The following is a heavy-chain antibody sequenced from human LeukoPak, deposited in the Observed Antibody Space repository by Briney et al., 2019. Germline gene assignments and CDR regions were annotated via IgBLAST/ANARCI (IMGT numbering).Heavy chain of an antibody. Sequence: GGSLRLSCAASGFTFRSYWMYWVRQAPGKGLVVVSRIDSGGSSTIYADSVKGRFTISRDNAKNMLYLQMNSLRVEDTAVYYCARDGSYYGSGNHDYWGQGTLVTVSS. CDR2: IDSGGSST. CDR1: GFTFRSYW. J-gene: IGHJ4*02. CDR3: ARDGSYYGSGNHDY. V-gene: IGHV3-74*01. D-gene: IGHD3-10*01.